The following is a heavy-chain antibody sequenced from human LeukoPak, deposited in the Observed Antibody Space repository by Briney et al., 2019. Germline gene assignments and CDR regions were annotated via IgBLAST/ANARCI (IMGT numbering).Heavy chain of an antibody. Sequence: ASVKVSCKLSGYTLIALAIHWVRQAPGKGLGGRGGFNPEDVERIYAQKFQGRLSMTEDRPTDTAYLELSSLRSEDTAVYYCATSKPTDCSGGTCLFYGLDVWGQGTTVTVSS. CDR3: ATSKPTDCSGGTCLFYGLDV. J-gene: IGHJ6*02. CDR2: FNPEDVER. CDR1: GYTLIALA. D-gene: IGHD2-15*01. V-gene: IGHV1-24*01.